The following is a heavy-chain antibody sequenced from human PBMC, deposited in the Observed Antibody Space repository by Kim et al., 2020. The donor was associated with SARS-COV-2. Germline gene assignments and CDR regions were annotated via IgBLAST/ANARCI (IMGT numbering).Heavy chain of an antibody. Sequence: GGSLRLSCAASGFTFSGYYMNWIRQTPGKGLEWLSYISGSSHDTNYADSVRGRFTISRDNAKNSLYLQMNSLGAEDTGIYYCVREAGLAEWWGQGTLVIVSS. D-gene: IGHD6-19*01. J-gene: IGHJ4*02. CDR3: VREAGLAEW. CDR1: GFTFSGYY. V-gene: IGHV3-11*05. CDR2: ISGSSHDT.